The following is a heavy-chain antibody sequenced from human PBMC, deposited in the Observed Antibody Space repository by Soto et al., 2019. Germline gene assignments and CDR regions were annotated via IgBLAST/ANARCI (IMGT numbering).Heavy chain of an antibody. CDR1: GFIFSEST. V-gene: IGHV3-64D*06. J-gene: IGHJ4*02. D-gene: IGHD2-15*01. CDR3: VKQAHGLDGVAFDY. CDR2: VSTSGRST. Sequence: VGSLRLSCSASGFIFSESTIYWVRQVPGKGMEAISAVSTSGRSTYYADSVKDRFTISRDNSKNTLFLQMGSLRPEDTAIYYCVKQAHGLDGVAFDYWGQGTQVTVSS.